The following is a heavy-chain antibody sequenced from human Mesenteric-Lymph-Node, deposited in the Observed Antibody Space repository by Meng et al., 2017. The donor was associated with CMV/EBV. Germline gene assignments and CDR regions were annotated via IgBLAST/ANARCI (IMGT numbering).Heavy chain of an antibody. V-gene: IGHV4-39*01. D-gene: IGHD3-22*01. Sequence: QLQRQESGPGLVKPSETLSLSCIVSGDSISNSTYYWTWIRQPPGKGLEWIGSVHHSGTTYYKPSLKGRLTISVDTSANLFSLRLTTVTAADTATYYCARRGNYDSDYSEYWGQGTLVTVSS. J-gene: IGHJ4*02. CDR2: VHHSGTT. CDR1: GDSISNSTYY. CDR3: ARRGNYDSDYSEY.